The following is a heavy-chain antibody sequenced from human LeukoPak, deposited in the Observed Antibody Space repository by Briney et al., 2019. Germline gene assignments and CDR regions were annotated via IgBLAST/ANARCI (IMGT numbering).Heavy chain of an antibody. D-gene: IGHD4-17*01. Sequence: GASVKVSCKASGGTFSSYAISWVRQAPGQGLEWMGWINPNSGGTNYAQKFQGRVTMTRDTSISTAYMELSRLRSDDTAVYYCARVWTTTVTPFDYWGQGTLVTVSS. CDR3: ARVWTTTVTPFDY. CDR2: INPNSGGT. CDR1: GGTFSSYA. V-gene: IGHV1-2*02. J-gene: IGHJ4*02.